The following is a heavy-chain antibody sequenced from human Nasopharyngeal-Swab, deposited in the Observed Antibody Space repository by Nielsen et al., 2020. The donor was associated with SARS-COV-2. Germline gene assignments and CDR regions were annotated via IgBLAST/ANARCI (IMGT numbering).Heavy chain of an antibody. D-gene: IGHD6-19*01. CDR2: FDPEDGET. CDR1: GYTLTELS. V-gene: IGHV1-24*01. CDR3: ATVYSAVYSSGWYFY. Sequence: ASVKVSCKVSGYTLTELSMHWVRQAPGKGLEWMGGFDPEDGETIYAQKFQGRVPMTEDTSTDTAYMELSSLRSEDTAVYYCATVYSAVYSSGWYFYWGQGTLVTVSS. J-gene: IGHJ4*02.